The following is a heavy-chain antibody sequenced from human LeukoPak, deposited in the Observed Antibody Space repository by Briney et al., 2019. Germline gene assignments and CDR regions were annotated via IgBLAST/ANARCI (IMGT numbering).Heavy chain of an antibody. J-gene: IGHJ4*02. CDR2: INHSGST. D-gene: IGHD3-22*01. CDR1: GGSFSGYY. V-gene: IGHV4-34*01. Sequence: PSETLSLTCAVYGGSFSGYYWSWIRQPPGKGLEWIGEINHSGSTNYNPSLKSRVTTSVDTSKNQFSLRLSSVTAADTAVYYCASAYYDSSAPYYFDYWGQGTLVTVSS. CDR3: ASAYYDSSAPYYFDY.